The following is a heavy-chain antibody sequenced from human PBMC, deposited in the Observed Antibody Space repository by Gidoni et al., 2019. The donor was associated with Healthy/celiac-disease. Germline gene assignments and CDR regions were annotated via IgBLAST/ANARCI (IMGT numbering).Heavy chain of an antibody. CDR3: ARAVYDILTGYMSPPNWFDP. CDR2: IYYSGST. Sequence: QLQLQESCPGLVTPSETLSLTCTVSGGSISSSSYYWGWIRQPPGKGLEWIGSIYYSGSTYYNPSLKSRVTISVDTSKNQFSLKLSSVTAADTAVYYCARAVYDILTGYMSPPNWFDPWGQGTLVTVSS. V-gene: IGHV4-39*01. CDR1: GGSISSSSYY. D-gene: IGHD3-9*01. J-gene: IGHJ5*02.